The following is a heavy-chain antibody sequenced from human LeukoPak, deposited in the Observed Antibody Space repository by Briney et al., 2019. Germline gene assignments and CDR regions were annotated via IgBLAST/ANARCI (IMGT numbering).Heavy chain of an antibody. CDR1: GFTFSSYA. V-gene: IGHV3-30-3*01. Sequence: PGGSLRLSCAASGFTFSSYAMHWVRQAPGKGLEWVAVISYDGSNKYYADSVKGRFTISRDNSKNSLYLQMNSLRAEDTAVYYCARDSGSGWAGGDYYGMDVWGQGTTVTVSS. CDR3: ARDSGSGWAGGDYYGMDV. CDR2: ISYDGSNK. J-gene: IGHJ6*02. D-gene: IGHD6-19*01.